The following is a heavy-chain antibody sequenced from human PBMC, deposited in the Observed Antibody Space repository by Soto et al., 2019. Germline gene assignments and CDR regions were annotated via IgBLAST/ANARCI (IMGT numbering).Heavy chain of an antibody. V-gene: IGHV1-69*01. D-gene: IGHD1-26*01. CDR2: VIPVLGQA. J-gene: IGHJ4*02. Sequence: QVQLVQSGAEVKRPGSSVKVSCKASGGIFSSYAISWLRQAPGQGLEWMGAVIPVLGQAYYGQALKDRVTITADESTRTAYMELSSLTSEDTAVYFCARVGGVGAPPGADYWGQGTLVTVSS. CDR3: ARVGGVGAPPGADY. CDR1: GGIFSSYA.